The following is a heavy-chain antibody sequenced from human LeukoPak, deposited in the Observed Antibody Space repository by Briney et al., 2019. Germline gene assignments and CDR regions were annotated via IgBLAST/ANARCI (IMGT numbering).Heavy chain of an antibody. CDR3: ARGAVRGGTNFDY. CDR2: AYYRSKWYI. CDR1: GDSVSGSPAV. D-gene: IGHD3-10*01. Sequence: SQILSLTCAISGDSVSGSPAVWNWIRQSPSRGLEWLGRAYYRSKWYIDYAVSVKGRITITPDTSKNQFSLQLNSVTPEDTAVYCARGAVRGGTNFDYWGQGTLVTVSS. J-gene: IGHJ4*02. V-gene: IGHV6-1*01.